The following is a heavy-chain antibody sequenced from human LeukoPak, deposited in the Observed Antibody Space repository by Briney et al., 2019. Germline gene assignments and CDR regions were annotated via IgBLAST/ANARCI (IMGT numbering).Heavy chain of an antibody. CDR3: AKEGLVTAPFDS. CDR1: GFTFSTYA. Sequence: PGGSLRLSCAASGFTFSTYAMSWVRQAPGKGLEWVSTVSGSGGSTYYADSVKGRFTISRDNSKTTVFLHMNSLRAEDTAVYYCAKEGLVTAPFDSWGQGTLVTVSS. V-gene: IGHV3-23*01. J-gene: IGHJ4*02. D-gene: IGHD5-18*01. CDR2: VSGSGGST.